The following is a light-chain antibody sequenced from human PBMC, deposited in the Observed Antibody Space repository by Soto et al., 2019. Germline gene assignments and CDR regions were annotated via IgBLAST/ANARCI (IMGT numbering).Light chain of an antibody. V-gene: IGKV3-15*01. CDR3: QQYNDWPRT. CDR1: QSVGTY. Sequence: EIVMTQSPATLSVSPGERATLSCRASQSVGTYLAWYQQKPGQAPRLLIYGASTRAAGISPRFSGGGSGTGFTLPISSLQSEDFAVYYCQQYNDWPRTFGQGTKGGIK. J-gene: IGKJ1*01. CDR2: GAS.